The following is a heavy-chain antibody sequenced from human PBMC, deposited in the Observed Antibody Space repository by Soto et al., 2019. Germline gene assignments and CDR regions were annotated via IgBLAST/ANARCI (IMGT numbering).Heavy chain of an antibody. D-gene: IGHD2-15*01. Sequence: QVQLVQSGAEVKKPGASVKVSCKASRYSFTGYYMHWARRAPGQGLEWMGWINPNSGGTNFARKFQGRVTMTRDTSISTAYMDMISLRSDDTAVYYCARGGSERVVLAALPELDSWGQGTLVTVSS. CDR1: RYSFTGYY. CDR3: ARGGSERVVLAALPELDS. J-gene: IGHJ4*02. CDR2: INPNSGGT. V-gene: IGHV1-2*02.